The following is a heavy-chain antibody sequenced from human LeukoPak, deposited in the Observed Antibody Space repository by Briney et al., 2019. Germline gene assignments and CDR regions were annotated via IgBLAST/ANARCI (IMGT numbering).Heavy chain of an antibody. J-gene: IGHJ4*02. Sequence: PSETLSLTCAVYGGSFSGYYWSWIRQPPGKGLEWVSSISSSSSYIYYADSVKGRFTISRDNAKNSLYLQMNSLRAEDTAVYYCARDWGFNWGQGTLVTVSS. CDR3: ARDWGFN. V-gene: IGHV3-21*01. D-gene: IGHD3-16*01. CDR2: ISSSSSYI. CDR1: GGSFSGYY.